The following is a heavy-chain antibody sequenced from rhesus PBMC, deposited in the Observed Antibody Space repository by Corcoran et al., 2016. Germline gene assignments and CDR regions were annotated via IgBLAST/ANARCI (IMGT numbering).Heavy chain of an antibody. J-gene: IGHJ3*01. D-gene: IGHD3-9*01. V-gene: IGHV4-160*01. CDR3: SRHSPVPRMITVTITPGGFDF. CDR2: SRSGGST. Sequence: QVQLQQWGEGLVKPSETLSLTCAVYGGSDSGYWWGWIRTPPGKGLEWIGRSRSGGSTHPNPSLKMRGTFSIDTAKNRFSRKLSSVTAADTAVYYCSRHSPVPRMITVTITPGGFDFWGQGLRVTVSS. CDR1: GGSDSGYW.